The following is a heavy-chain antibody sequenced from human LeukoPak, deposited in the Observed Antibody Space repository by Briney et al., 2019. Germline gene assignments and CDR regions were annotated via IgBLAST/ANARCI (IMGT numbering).Heavy chain of an antibody. V-gene: IGHV3-21*01. J-gene: IGHJ5*02. CDR3: ARDFRIYYGSGSYGSRFDP. CDR1: GFTFNDYG. CDR2: ISSSGVYI. D-gene: IGHD3-10*01. Sequence: GGSLRLSCAASGFTFNDYGMNWVRQAPGKGREWVSSISSSGVYIYYADSLKGRFTISRDNAKNSLYLQMNSLRAEDTAIYFCARDFRIYYGSGSYGSRFDPWGQGTLVTVSS.